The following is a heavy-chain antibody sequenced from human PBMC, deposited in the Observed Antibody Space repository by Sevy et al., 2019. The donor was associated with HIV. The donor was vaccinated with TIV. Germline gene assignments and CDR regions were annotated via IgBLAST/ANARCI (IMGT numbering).Heavy chain of an antibody. Sequence: GGCLRLSCAASGFTFSSYSMNWVRQAPGKGLEWVSYISSSSSTIYYADSVKGRFTISRDNAKNSLYLQMNSLRDEDTAVYYCARGGYCSGGSCYSDDYFDYWGQGTLVTVSS. CDR3: ARGGYCSGGSCYSDDYFDY. CDR1: GFTFSSYS. J-gene: IGHJ4*02. D-gene: IGHD2-15*01. CDR2: ISSSSSTI. V-gene: IGHV3-48*02.